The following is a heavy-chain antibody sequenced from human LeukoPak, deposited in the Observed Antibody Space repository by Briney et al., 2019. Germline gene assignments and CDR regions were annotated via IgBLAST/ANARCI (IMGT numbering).Heavy chain of an antibody. Sequence: PGGSLRLSCAASGFTFSNYAMSWVRQAPGKGLEWVSAFSPSGGGTYYADSVKGRFTISRDNSKNTLYLQMNSLRAEDTAVYYCAKDAISGYCSGGSCYRGRFDYWGQGTLVTVSS. CDR2: FSPSGGGT. CDR3: AKDAISGYCSGGSCYRGRFDY. V-gene: IGHV3-23*01. D-gene: IGHD2-15*01. J-gene: IGHJ4*02. CDR1: GFTFSNYA.